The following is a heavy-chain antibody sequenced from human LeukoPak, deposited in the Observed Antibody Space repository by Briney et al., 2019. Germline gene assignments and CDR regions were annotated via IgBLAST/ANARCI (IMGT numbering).Heavy chain of an antibody. J-gene: IGHJ4*02. V-gene: IGHV4-31*03. CDR1: GGSISSGGYY. Sequence: SETLSLTCTVSGGSISSGGYYWSWIRQHPGKGLEWIGYIYYSGSTYYNPSLKSRVTISVDTSKNQFSLKLSSVTAADTAVYYCARRIMITFGGVIATRFDYWGQGTLVTVSS. D-gene: IGHD3-16*02. CDR3: ARRIMITFGGVIATRFDY. CDR2: IYYSGST.